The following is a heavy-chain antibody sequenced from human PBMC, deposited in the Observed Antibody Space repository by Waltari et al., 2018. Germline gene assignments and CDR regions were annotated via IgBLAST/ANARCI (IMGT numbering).Heavy chain of an antibody. CDR3: ARDYLFFDL. D-gene: IGHD1-26*01. J-gene: IGHJ2*01. CDR2: MNQVGGAI. Sequence: EDQLMESGGGLVQPGGSLRLACTASGFKFINSWISWVRQAPGKGLEWVANMNQVGGAIFYVDSVKGRFTISRDNAKNSLFLQMDNLRAEDTAVYYCARDYLFFDLWGRGTLVSVSS. V-gene: IGHV3-7*01. CDR1: GFKFINSW.